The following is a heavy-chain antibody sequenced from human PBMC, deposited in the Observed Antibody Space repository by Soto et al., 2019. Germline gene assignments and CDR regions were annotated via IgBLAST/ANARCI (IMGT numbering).Heavy chain of an antibody. J-gene: IGHJ4*02. CDR1: GVSVISYY. CDR3: ARHSNRKYGLYYIDY. Sequence: SETLSLTCTVSGVSVISYYWSWILQSPGKGLEWIGYIYYSGSTKYKPSLKSRVTISVDTSKNQFSLKVSSATAADTAVYYCARHSNRKYGLYYIDYWGLGDLVTVAS. D-gene: IGHD3-10*01. CDR2: IYYSGST. V-gene: IGHV4-59*08.